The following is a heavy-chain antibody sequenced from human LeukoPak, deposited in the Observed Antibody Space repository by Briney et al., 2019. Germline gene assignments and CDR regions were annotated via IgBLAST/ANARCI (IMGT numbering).Heavy chain of an antibody. CDR3: AKARSGFTYGFDY. V-gene: IGHV3-30-3*01. D-gene: IGHD5-18*01. Sequence: GGSLRLSCAASGFTFSSYAMNWVRQAPGKGLEWVALISYDGSNKNYADSVKGRFTISRDNSKNTLFLQMNSLRAEDTAVYYRAKARSGFTYGFDYWGQGTLVTVSS. CDR2: ISYDGSNK. J-gene: IGHJ4*02. CDR1: GFTFSSYA.